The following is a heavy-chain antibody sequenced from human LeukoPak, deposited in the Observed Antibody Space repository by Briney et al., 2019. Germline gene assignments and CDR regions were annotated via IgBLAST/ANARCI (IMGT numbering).Heavy chain of an antibody. V-gene: IGHV5-51*01. J-gene: IGHJ4*02. CDR2: VNPGDSDT. CDR3: ARHYSGSYHSSLEY. Sequence: GESLKISCKGSGYSFANYWIAWVRQMPWTGLEWMGIVNPGDSDTRYSPSFQGQVTISADKSISTASLQWSSLKASDTAMYYCARHYSGSYHSSLEYWGQGTLVTVSS. CDR1: GYSFANYW. D-gene: IGHD1-26*01.